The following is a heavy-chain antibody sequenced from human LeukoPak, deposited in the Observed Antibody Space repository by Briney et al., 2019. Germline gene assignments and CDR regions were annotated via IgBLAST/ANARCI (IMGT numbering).Heavy chain of an antibody. D-gene: IGHD3-3*01. CDR2: ISGSGDRT. J-gene: IGHJ4*02. V-gene: IGHV3-23*01. Sequence: GGSLRLSCAASGFTFSSYAMSWVRQAPGKGLEWVSAISGSGDRTYYADSVKGRFTISRDNSKNTLYLQMSTLRAEDTAAYYCAKELPFSQWIFVDYWGQGTLVTVSS. CDR3: AKELPFSQWIFVDY. CDR1: GFTFSSYA.